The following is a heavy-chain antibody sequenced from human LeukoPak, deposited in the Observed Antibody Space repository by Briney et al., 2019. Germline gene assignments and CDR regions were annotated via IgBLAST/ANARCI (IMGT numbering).Heavy chain of an antibody. CDR1: GGSISSSSYY. D-gene: IGHD5-24*01. CDR2: IYYSGST. J-gene: IGHJ4*02. Sequence: SETLSLTCTVSGGSISSSSYYWGWIRQPPGKGLEWIGSIYYSGSTYYNPSLKSRVTISVDTSKNQFSLKLSSVTAADTAVYYCARQLGYNLIVDYWGQGTLVTVSS. CDR3: ARQLGYNLIVDY. V-gene: IGHV4-39*01.